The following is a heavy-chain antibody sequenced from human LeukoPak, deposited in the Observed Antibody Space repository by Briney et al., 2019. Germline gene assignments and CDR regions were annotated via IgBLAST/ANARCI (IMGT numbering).Heavy chain of an antibody. CDR2: ITGSGRTT. CDR3: ASGGWQLTLDY. Sequence: SGGSLRLSCAASVFTFSTYTMTWVRQAPGKGLEWISSITGSGRTTYYADSVKGRFIISRDNSKNTLHLQMNSLTAEDTAVYYCASGGWQLTLDYWGQGTLVTVSS. CDR1: VFTFSTYT. J-gene: IGHJ4*02. D-gene: IGHD3-16*01. V-gene: IGHV3-23*01.